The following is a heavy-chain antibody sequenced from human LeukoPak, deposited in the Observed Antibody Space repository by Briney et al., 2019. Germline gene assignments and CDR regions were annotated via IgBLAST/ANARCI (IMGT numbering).Heavy chain of an antibody. Sequence: ASVKVSCKASGGTFSSYAISWVRQAPGQGLEWMGWISAYNGNTNYAQKLQGRVTMTTDTSTSTAYMELRSLRSDDTAVYYCARVHWGIAAAGSNWFDPWGQGTLVTVSS. D-gene: IGHD6-13*01. CDR1: GGTFSSYA. CDR2: ISAYNGNT. CDR3: ARVHWGIAAAGSNWFDP. V-gene: IGHV1-18*01. J-gene: IGHJ5*02.